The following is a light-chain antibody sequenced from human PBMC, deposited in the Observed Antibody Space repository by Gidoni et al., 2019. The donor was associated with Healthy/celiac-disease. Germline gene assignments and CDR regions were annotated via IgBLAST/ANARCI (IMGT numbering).Light chain of an antibody. V-gene: IGKV4-1*01. CDR1: QSDLYSSNNKNY. Sequence: DIVMTQSPDSLAVSLGERATINCKSSQSDLYSSNNKNYLAWYQQKPGQPPKLLIYWASTRESGVPDRFSGSGSGTDFTLTISSLQAEDVAVYYCQQYYSTPYTFGQXTKLEIK. CDR2: WAS. J-gene: IGKJ2*01. CDR3: QQYYSTPYT.